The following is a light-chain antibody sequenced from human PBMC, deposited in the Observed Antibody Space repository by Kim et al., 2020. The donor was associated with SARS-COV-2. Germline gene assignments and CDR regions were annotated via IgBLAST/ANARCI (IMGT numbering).Light chain of an antibody. CDR3: GSYTSSNTYV. J-gene: IGLJ1*01. CDR2: DVT. CDR1: SSDVGCYNY. Sequence: GQSITISCAGTSSDVGCYNYVSWYQQHPGKAPKLMIYDVTNRPSGISNRFSGSKSGNTASLTISGLQAEDEADYYCGSYTSSNTYVYGTGTKVTVL. V-gene: IGLV2-14*03.